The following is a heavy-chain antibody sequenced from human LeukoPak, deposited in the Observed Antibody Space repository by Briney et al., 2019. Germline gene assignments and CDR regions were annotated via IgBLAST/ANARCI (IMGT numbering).Heavy chain of an antibody. V-gene: IGHV4-34*01. Sequence: SETLSLTCAVYGGSFSGYYWSWIRQPPGKVLEWIGEINHSGSTNYNPSLKSRVTISVDTSKNQFSLKLSSVTAADTAVYYCARANVSAGYCSSTSCYYFDYWGQGTLVTVSS. CDR3: ARANVSAGYCSSTSCYYFDY. CDR2: INHSGST. D-gene: IGHD2-2*01. J-gene: IGHJ4*02. CDR1: GGSFSGYY.